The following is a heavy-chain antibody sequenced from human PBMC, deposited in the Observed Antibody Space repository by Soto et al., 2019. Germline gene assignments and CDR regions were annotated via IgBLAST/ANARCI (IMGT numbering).Heavy chain of an antibody. D-gene: IGHD2-15*01. CDR1: GFTFSDYY. V-gene: IGHV3-11*01. CDR2: ISSSGSTI. Sequence: QVQLVESGGGLVKPGGSLRLSCAASGFTFSDYYMSWIRQAPGKGLEWVSYISSSGSTIYYADSVKGRFTISRDNAKNSLYLQMNSLRAEDTAVYYCARDKAVVVVAATPWSRDVAFDIWGQGTMVTVSS. CDR3: ARDKAVVVVAATPWSRDVAFDI. J-gene: IGHJ3*02.